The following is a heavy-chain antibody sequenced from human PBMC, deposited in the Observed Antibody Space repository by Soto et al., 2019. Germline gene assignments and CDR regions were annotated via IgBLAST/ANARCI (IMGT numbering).Heavy chain of an antibody. CDR1: GFTFSSYA. V-gene: IGHV3-23*01. CDR2: ISGSGGST. Sequence: GGSLRLSCAASGFTFSSYAMSWVRQAPGKGLEWVSAISGSGGSTYYADSVKGRFTISRDNSKNTLYLQMNSLRAEDTAVYYCAKDPGGYSSGWYFRGAFDYWGQGTLVTVSS. CDR3: AKDPGGYSSGWYFRGAFDY. J-gene: IGHJ4*02. D-gene: IGHD6-19*01.